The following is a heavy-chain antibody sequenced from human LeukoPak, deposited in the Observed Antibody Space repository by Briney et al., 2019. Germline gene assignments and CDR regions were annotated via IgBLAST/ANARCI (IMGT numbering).Heavy chain of an antibody. J-gene: IGHJ4*02. CDR2: IKQDGSEK. D-gene: IGHD6-19*01. V-gene: IGHV3-7*03. Sequence: GGSLRLSCAASGFTFSSYWMGWVRQAPGKGLEWVANIKQDGSEKYYVDSVKGRFTISRDNAKNSLYLQMNSLRAEDTAVYYCARDSRYSSGWYDYWGQGTLVTVSS. CDR3: ARDSRYSSGWYDY. CDR1: GFTFSSYW.